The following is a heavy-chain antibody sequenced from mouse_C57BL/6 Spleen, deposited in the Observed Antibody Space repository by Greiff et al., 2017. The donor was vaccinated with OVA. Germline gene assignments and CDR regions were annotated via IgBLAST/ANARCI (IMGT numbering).Heavy chain of an antibody. D-gene: IGHD1-1*01. CDR3: ARTFNYYGSSYVGY. J-gene: IGHJ2*01. CDR1: GYSFTSYW. Sequence: QVQLQQPGTDLVKPGASVTLSCTASGYSFTSYWMHWVKQRPGQGLEWIWNINPSYGGTTYNEKFKSKATLTVEKSSSTAYMQLSSLTSEDSAVYYCARTFNYYGSSYVGYWGQGTTLTVSS. CDR2: INPSYGGT. V-gene: IGHV1-53*01.